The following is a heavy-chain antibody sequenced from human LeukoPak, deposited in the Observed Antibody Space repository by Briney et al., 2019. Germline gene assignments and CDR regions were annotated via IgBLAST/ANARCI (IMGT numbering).Heavy chain of an antibody. CDR2: INHSGST. CDR1: GGSFSGYY. CDR3: ARASATVNSTPFDY. Sequence: SETLSLTCAVYGGSFSGYYWSWIRQPPGKGLEWIGEINHSGSTNYNPSLKSRVTISVDTSKNRFSLKLSSVTAADTAVYYCARASATVNSTPFDYWGQGTLVTVSS. V-gene: IGHV4-34*01. J-gene: IGHJ4*02. D-gene: IGHD5-12*01.